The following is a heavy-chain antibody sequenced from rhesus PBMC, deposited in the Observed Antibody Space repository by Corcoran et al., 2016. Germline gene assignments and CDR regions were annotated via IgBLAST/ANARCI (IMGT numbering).Heavy chain of an antibody. D-gene: IGHD2-21*01. CDR3: ARFLEYCTGSGCHRSSWYFGL. Sequence: QVQLQESGPGVGKPSETLSLTCAVSGGSISDSYRGSWIRQPPGKGLEWIGYIYGISTSTNYNPSLTSRVTISKDASRNQFSLKLRSVTAADTAVYYCARFLEYCTGSGCHRSSWYFGLWGPGTPITISS. J-gene: IGHJ2*01. CDR2: IYGISTST. V-gene: IGHV4S10*01. CDR1: GGSISDSYR.